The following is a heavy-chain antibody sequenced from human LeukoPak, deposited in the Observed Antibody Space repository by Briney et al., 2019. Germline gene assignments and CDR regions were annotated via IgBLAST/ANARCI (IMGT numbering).Heavy chain of an antibody. J-gene: IGHJ4*02. CDR3: ARSGDYYDSSGYLTEDY. Sequence: ASVNVSCKSSGYTFTSYGISWVRQAPGQGLEWMGWISAYNGNTNYAQKLQGRVTMTTDTSTSTAYMELRSLRSDDTAVYYCARSGDYYDSSGYLTEDYWGQGTLVTVSS. V-gene: IGHV1-18*01. CDR2: ISAYNGNT. CDR1: GYTFTSYG. D-gene: IGHD3-22*01.